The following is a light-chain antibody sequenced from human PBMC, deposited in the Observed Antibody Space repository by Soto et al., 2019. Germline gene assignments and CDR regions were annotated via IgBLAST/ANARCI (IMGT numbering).Light chain of an antibody. J-gene: IGLJ1*01. CDR1: SSDVGAYKY. CDR3: SSYSSSSTLFV. V-gene: IGLV2-14*01. CDR2: EVS. Sequence: LTQPASVSGSPGQSITISCTGTSSDVGAYKYVSWYQQHPGKAPKVMIYEVSNRPSGVSNRFSGSKSGNTASLTISGLQAEDEADYFCSSYSSSSTLFVFGTGTKVTVL.